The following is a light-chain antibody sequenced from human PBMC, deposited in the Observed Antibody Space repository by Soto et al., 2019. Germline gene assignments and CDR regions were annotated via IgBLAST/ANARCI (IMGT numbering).Light chain of an antibody. CDR2: SAS. J-gene: IGKJ4*02. CDR3: QQSYTTPRT. CDR1: QYISTY. Sequence: DIQMTQSPSSLSASVGDRVTITCRASQYISTYLNWYRQKSGKAPEVLIYSASTLQSGVPSRFSGRGSGTDFTLTIIGLQSEDFATYCCQQSYTTPRTFGAGTKVDIK. V-gene: IGKV1-39*01.